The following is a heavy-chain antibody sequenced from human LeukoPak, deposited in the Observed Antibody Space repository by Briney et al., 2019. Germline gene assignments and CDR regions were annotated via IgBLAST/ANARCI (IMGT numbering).Heavy chain of an antibody. CDR2: IKHDGSEK. V-gene: IGHV3-7*01. Sequence: PGGSLRLSCAASGFTFSSYWMSWVRQVAGKGLEWVAKIKHDGSEKYYVDSVKGRFTISRDNAKNSLYLQMNSLRAEDTAVYYCARDPLTLYNYYMDAWGRGTTVTVSS. D-gene: IGHD3-9*01. CDR3: ARDPLTLYNYYMDA. J-gene: IGHJ6*03. CDR1: GFTFSSYW.